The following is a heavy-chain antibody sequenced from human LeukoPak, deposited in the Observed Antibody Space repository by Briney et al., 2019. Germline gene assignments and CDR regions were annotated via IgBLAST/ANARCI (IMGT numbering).Heavy chain of an antibody. V-gene: IGHV4-34*01. CDR2: INHSGST. D-gene: IGHD3-10*01. Sequence: SEALSLTCAAYGGSFSGYYWSWIRQPPGKGLEWIGEINHSGSTNHNPSLKSRVTISVDTSKNQFSLKLSSVTAADTAVYYCARGPRSITMVRGARTAPYYGMDVWGKGTTVTVSS. J-gene: IGHJ6*04. CDR3: ARGPRSITMVRGARTAPYYGMDV. CDR1: GGSFSGYY.